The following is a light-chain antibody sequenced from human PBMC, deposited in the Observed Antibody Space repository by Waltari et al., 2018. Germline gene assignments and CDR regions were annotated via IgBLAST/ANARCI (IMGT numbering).Light chain of an antibody. CDR2: EVT. CDR1: SRDVGSYNF. V-gene: IGLV2-23*02. Sequence: QSAPTQPASVSGSPGQSLTVSCTVSSRDVGSYNFFSWYQHPPGNAPKLIIYEVTKRPSGVSDRFSGSKSGNTASLTSSGLQTEDEADYYCSSYAGGVYVFGTGTTVTVL. J-gene: IGLJ1*01. CDR3: SSYAGGVYV.